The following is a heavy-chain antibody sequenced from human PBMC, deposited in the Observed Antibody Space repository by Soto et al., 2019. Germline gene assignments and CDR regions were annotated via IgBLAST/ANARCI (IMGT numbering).Heavy chain of an antibody. CDR1: ELTVSYNY. V-gene: IGHV3-53*01. J-gene: IGHJ4*02. CDR3: ARVRVVAAWGPADY. Sequence: GGSLRLSCAASELTVSYNYMTWARQAPGKGLECVSVVYSSGTTYYADSVKGRFTISRDNSKNTLYLQMNNLRADDTAVYYCARVRVVAAWGPADYWGQGTLVTVSS. CDR2: VYSSGTT. D-gene: IGHD2-15*01.